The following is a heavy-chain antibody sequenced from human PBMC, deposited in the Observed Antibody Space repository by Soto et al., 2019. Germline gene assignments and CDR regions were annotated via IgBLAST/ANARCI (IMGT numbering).Heavy chain of an antibody. J-gene: IGHJ4*02. V-gene: IGHV3-23*01. CDR3: AKDRAGSPRIPGF. CDR2: ISGSGGST. D-gene: IGHD1-1*01. Sequence: EVQLLESGGGLVQPGGSLRLSCAASGFTFSSYAMSWVSQAPGKGLEWVSAISGSGGSTYYADSVKGRFTISRDNSKNTLYLQMNSLRAEDTAVYYCAKDRAGSPRIPGFWGQGTLVTVSS. CDR1: GFTFSSYA.